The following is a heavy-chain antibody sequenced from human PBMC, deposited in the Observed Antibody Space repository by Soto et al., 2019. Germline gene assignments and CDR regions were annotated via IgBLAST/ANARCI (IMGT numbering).Heavy chain of an antibody. CDR3: ERARRFDP. CDR1: GGSFSGYY. J-gene: IGHJ5*02. CDR2: ITHSGST. Sequence: QVQLQQWGAGLLKPSETLSLTCAVYGGSFSGYYCSWIRQPPGKGLEWIGEITHSGSTNYNPSLKSRVTISVDTSKNQFSLKLSSVTAADTAVYYCERARRFDPWGQGTLVTVSS. V-gene: IGHV4-34*01.